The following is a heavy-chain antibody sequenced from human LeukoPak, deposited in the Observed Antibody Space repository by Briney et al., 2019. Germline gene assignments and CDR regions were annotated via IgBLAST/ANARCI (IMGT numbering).Heavy chain of an antibody. J-gene: IGHJ4*02. CDR3: AKDGGDSSGYYRVYFDY. Sequence: GGSLRLSCAASGFTFDDYAMHWVWQAPGKGLEWVSGISWNSGSIGYADSVKGRFTISRDNAKNSLYLQMNSLRAEDTALYYCAKDGGDSSGYYRVYFDYWGQGTLVTVSS. CDR1: GFTFDDYA. V-gene: IGHV3-9*01. CDR2: ISWNSGSI. D-gene: IGHD3-22*01.